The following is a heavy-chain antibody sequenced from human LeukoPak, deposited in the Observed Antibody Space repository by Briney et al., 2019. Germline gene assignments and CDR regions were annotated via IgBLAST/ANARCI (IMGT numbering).Heavy chain of an antibody. V-gene: IGHV4-39*01. CDR1: GGSISSSSYY. CDR2: IYYSGST. Sequence: PSETLSLTCTVSGGSISSSSYYWGWIRQPPGKGLEWIEGIYYSGSTYYNPSLKSRVTISVDMSKNQFSLKLSSVTAADTAVYYCARSYSSSSHYYYYYMDVWGKGTTVTVSS. CDR3: ARSYSSSSHYYYYYMDV. D-gene: IGHD6-6*01. J-gene: IGHJ6*03.